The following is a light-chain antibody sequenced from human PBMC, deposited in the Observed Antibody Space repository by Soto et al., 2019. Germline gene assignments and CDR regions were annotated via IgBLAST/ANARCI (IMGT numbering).Light chain of an antibody. V-gene: IGKV1-9*01. CDR1: QDITSY. J-gene: IGKJ4*01. Sequence: DIQLTQSPSFLSESVGDRVTLTCRASQDITSYLAWYQQKPGKAPKLLIYAASTLQSGVPSRFSGSGSGTEFTLTISSLQPEDFATYYCQQLNSYPVTFGGGTKVEIK. CDR3: QQLNSYPVT. CDR2: AAS.